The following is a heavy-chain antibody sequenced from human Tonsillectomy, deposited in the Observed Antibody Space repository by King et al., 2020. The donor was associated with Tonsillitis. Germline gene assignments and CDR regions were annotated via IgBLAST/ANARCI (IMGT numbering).Heavy chain of an antibody. CDR2: MSYSGNT. CDR1: GVSISSSNYY. Sequence: QLQESGPGLVKPSETLSLSCAVSGVSISSSNYYWGWIRQPPGKGLEWIGSMSYSGNTNYNPSLKSRVTISVDTSKNQFSLKLNSVTAADTAVYYCVRLVQIGGWRGWGQGTLVTVSS. V-gene: IGHV4-39*01. D-gene: IGHD6-19*01. CDR3: VRLVQIGGWRG. J-gene: IGHJ4*02.